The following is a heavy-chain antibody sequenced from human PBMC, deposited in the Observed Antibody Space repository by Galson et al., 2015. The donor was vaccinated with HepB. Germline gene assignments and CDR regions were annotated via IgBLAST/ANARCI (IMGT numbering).Heavy chain of an antibody. V-gene: IGHV5-51*01. CDR1: TSYW. D-gene: IGHD3-16*01. CDR2: IYPGDSDT. J-gene: IGHJ5*02. CDR3: ARHQFLGDPENWFDP. Sequence: TSYWIGWVRQMPGKGLEWMGIIYPGDSDTRYSPSFQGQVTISADKSISTAYLQWSSLKASDTAMYYCARHQFLGDPENWFDPWGQGTLVTVSS.